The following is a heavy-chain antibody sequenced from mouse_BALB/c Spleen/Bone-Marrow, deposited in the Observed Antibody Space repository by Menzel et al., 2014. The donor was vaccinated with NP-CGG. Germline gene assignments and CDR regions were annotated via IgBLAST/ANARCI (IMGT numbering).Heavy chain of an antibody. D-gene: IGHD1-3*01. CDR1: GFNIKDAY. Sequence: AQLKESGAELVKPGASVKLSCTASGFNIKDAYMHWVKQRPAQGLEWIGRIAPANGNTEYDPKFLDKATITADTSSNTAYLQLSSLTSEDTAVYYCARSPGEVNYWGQGTLVTVSA. CDR3: ARSPGEVNY. J-gene: IGHJ3*01. CDR2: IAPANGNT. V-gene: IGHV14-3*02.